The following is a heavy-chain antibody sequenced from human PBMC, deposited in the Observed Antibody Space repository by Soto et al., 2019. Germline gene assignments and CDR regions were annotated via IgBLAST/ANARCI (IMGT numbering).Heavy chain of an antibody. D-gene: IGHD3-9*01. CDR3: ARQEYFDWLHWFDP. CDR2: INHSGST. V-gene: IGHV4-34*01. CDR1: GGSFSGYY. J-gene: IGHJ5*02. Sequence: SETLSLTCAVYGGSFSGYYWSWIRQPPGKGLEWIGEINHSGSTNYNPSLKSRVTISVDTSKNQFSLKLSSVTAADTAVYYCARQEYFDWLHWFDPWGQGTLVTVSS.